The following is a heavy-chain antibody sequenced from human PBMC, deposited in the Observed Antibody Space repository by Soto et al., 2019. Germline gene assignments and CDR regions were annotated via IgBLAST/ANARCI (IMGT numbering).Heavy chain of an antibody. V-gene: IGHV4-31*03. CDR3: ARSPENYYGSGSYFFDY. CDR1: GGSISSRDYY. Sequence: SETLSLTCTISGGSISSRDYYWSWIRQHPGKGLEWIGYLYYSGNTNYNPSLESRVTISVDTSKNQFSLKLSSVTAADMAVYYCARSPENYYGSGSYFFDYWGQGTLVTVSS. CDR2: LYYSGNT. J-gene: IGHJ4*02. D-gene: IGHD3-10*01.